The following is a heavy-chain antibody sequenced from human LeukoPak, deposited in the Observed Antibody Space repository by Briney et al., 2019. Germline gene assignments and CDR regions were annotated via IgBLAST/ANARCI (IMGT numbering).Heavy chain of an antibody. CDR1: GFSLTSYE. Sequence: GGSLRLSCAASGFSLTSYEMNWVRQTPGRGLEWVSHFSSGGNAEYYADSVRGRFSMSRDNAKNSLYLEMNSLRAEDTAVCYCARDTVNGPFVISLDYWGQGALVTVSS. D-gene: IGHD2-8*01. J-gene: IGHJ4*02. CDR3: ARDTVNGPFVISLDY. CDR2: FSSGGNAE. V-gene: IGHV3-48*03.